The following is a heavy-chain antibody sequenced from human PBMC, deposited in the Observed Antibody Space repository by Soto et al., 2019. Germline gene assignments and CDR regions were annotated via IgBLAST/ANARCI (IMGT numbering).Heavy chain of an antibody. V-gene: IGHV3-7*03. D-gene: IGHD5-18*01. CDR3: AASEYSYGYVY. CDR1: ELNFNSYW. CDR2: IKQDGSEK. J-gene: IGHJ4*02. Sequence: GGSLRLSCTTSELNFNSYWMSWVRQAPGKGLEWVANIKQDGSEKYYVDSVKGRFTISRDNAKNSLSLQMNSLRVEDTAVYYCAASEYSYGYVYWGQGTLVTVSS.